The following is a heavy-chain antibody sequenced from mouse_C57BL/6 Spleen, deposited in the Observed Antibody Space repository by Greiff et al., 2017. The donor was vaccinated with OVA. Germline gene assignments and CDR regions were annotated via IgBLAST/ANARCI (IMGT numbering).Heavy chain of an antibody. CDR3: TRDRGKYYYGSSYAMDY. D-gene: IGHD1-1*01. Sequence: QVQLQQSGAELVRPGASVTLSCKASGYTFTDYEMHWVKQTPVHGLEWIRAIDPETGGTAYNQKFKGKAILTADKSSSTAYMELRSLTSEDSAVYYCTRDRGKYYYGSSYAMDYWGQGTSVTVSS. CDR2: IDPETGGT. CDR1: GYTFTDYE. V-gene: IGHV1-15*01. J-gene: IGHJ4*01.